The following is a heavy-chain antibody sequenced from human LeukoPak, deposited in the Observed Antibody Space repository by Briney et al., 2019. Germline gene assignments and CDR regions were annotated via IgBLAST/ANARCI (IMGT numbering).Heavy chain of an antibody. CDR2: INGDGRNI. D-gene: IGHD5-12*01. V-gene: IGHV3-74*01. CDR1: GFTFSSYW. Sequence: GGSLRLSCVASGFTFSSYWMHWVRQDPRKGLVWVSRINGDGRNINYADSVRGRFTISRDNAKNTLYLQMNTLRVEDTAVYYCARDRLGSVVDDREPGYSGYDPLAFDIWGQGTMVTVSS. J-gene: IGHJ3*02. CDR3: ARDRLGSVVDDREPGYSGYDPLAFDI.